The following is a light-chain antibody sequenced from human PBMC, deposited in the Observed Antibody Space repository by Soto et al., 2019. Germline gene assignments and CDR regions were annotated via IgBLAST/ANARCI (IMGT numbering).Light chain of an antibody. CDR3: QQYRSWPRT. CDR1: KDVRYD. Sequence: EIVLTQSPAALSVSPGGSATLSCRASKDVRYDLAWYQQKPGQSPRLLVYGASTRATDAPPRFRGSGSGREFSLTISSLQSEDFATYYCQQYRSWPRTFGQGSRVEIK. CDR2: GAS. V-gene: IGKV3-15*01. J-gene: IGKJ1*01.